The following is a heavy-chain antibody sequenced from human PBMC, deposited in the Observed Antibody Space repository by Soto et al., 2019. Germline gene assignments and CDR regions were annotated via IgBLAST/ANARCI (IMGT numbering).Heavy chain of an antibody. V-gene: IGHV3-7*03. CDR1: GFSFRRYW. J-gene: IGHJ6*02. CDR2: INQDGSEK. Sequence: PGGSLRLSCGVSGFSFRRYWMSWVRQAPGKGLEWVATINQDGSEKYHVDSLKSRLTITKDTSKNQVVLTMTNMDPVDTATYYCAQNHGMDVWGQGTTVTVSS. CDR3: AQNHGMDV.